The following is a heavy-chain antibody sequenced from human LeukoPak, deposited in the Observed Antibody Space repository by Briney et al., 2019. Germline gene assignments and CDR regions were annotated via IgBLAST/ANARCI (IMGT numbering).Heavy chain of an antibody. CDR3: AAEGQCGFTTCPGLQF. Sequence: SQTLSLTCTVSGGSTNTGGYFWSWIRQPPGKGLEWIGYVFRTGRTSYNPSLDSRVTISLDRSRNQFSLRLTSVTAADSAMYYCAAEGQCGFTTCPGLQFWGQGILVSVSS. CDR2: VFRTGRT. V-gene: IGHV4-30-2*01. CDR1: GGSTNTGGYF. D-gene: IGHD2-2*01. J-gene: IGHJ4*02.